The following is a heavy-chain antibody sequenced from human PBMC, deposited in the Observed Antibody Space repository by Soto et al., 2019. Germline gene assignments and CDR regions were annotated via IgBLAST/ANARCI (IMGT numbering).Heavy chain of an antibody. D-gene: IGHD3-10*01. CDR3: AXSYGSGSYRYYYYGMDV. CDR1: GFTFSSYS. CDR2: ISSSSSYI. V-gene: IGHV3-21*01. J-gene: IGHJ6*02. Sequence: GGSLRLSCAASGFTFSSYSMNWVRQAPGKGLEWVSSISSSSSYIYYADSVKGRFTISRDNAKNSLYLQMNSLRAEDTAVYYCAXSYGSGSYRYYYYGMDVWGQGTTVTVSS.